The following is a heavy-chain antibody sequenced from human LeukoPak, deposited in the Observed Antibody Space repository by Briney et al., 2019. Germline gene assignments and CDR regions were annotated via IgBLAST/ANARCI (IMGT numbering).Heavy chain of an antibody. CDR2: VNQDGTQK. CDR1: GFTFNKYW. CDR3: VRDVSSGRAFDY. Sequence: GGSLTLSCSASGFTFNKYWMSWIRQLPGQGLEWVANVNQDGTQKYYVDSVKGRFTNSRDNARNLLYLQMNSLRAEDTAVYYCVRDVSSGRAFDYWGHGTLVTVSS. V-gene: IGHV3-7*01. J-gene: IGHJ4*01. D-gene: IGHD6-19*01.